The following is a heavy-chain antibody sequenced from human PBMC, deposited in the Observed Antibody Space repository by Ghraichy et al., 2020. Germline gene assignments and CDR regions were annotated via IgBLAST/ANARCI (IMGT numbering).Heavy chain of an antibody. CDR2: IWYDGSNK. V-gene: IGHV3-33*01. CDR3: AREWMATTPTFDY. Sequence: LSLTCAASGFTFSSYGMHWVRQAPGKGLEWVAVIWYDGSNKYYADSVKGRFTISRDNSKNTLYLQMNSLRAEDTAVYYCAREWMATTPTFDYWGQGTLVTVSS. J-gene: IGHJ4*02. D-gene: IGHD5-24*01. CDR1: GFTFSSYG.